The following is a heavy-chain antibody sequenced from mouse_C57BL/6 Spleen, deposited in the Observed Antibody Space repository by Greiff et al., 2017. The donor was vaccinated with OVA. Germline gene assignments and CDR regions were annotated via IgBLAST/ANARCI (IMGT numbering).Heavy chain of an antibody. J-gene: IGHJ1*03. CDR2: IYPGDGDT. Sequence: QVQLKESGAELVKPGASVKISCKASGYAFSSYWMNWVKQRPGKGLEWIGQIYPGDGDTNYNGKFKGKATLTADKSSSTAYMQLSSLTSEDSAVYFCARRGYYYGSSYHWYVDVWGTGTTVTVSS. CDR1: GYAFSSYW. D-gene: IGHD1-1*01. CDR3: ARRGYYYGSSYHWYVDV. V-gene: IGHV1-80*01.